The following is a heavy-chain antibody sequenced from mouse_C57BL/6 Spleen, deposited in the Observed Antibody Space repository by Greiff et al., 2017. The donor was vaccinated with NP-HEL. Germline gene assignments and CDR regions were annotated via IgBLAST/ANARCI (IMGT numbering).Heavy chain of an antibody. Sequence: SGPELVKPGASVKISCKASGYAFSSSWMNWVKQRPGKGLEWIGRIYPGDGDTNYNGKFKGKATLTADKSSSTAYMQLSSLTSEDSAVYFCARTNYYGSSYYAMDYWGQGTSVTVSS. CDR2: IYPGDGDT. CDR3: ARTNYYGSSYYAMDY. V-gene: IGHV1-82*01. CDR1: GYAFSSSW. J-gene: IGHJ4*01. D-gene: IGHD1-1*01.